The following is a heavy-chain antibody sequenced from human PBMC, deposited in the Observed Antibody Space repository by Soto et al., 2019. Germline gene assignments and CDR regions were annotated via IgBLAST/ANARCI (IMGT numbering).Heavy chain of an antibody. D-gene: IGHD1-26*01. J-gene: IGHJ5*02. CDR1: GDSINSVDHY. V-gene: IGHV4-30-4*01. CDR3: ARLRWETENNWFDP. CDR2: IYHSGST. Sequence: QVQLQESGPGLVRPSQTLSLTCTVSGDSINSVDHYWSWIRQPPGKGLEWMGYIYHSGSTHYNPSLNSRLTISTDTSTNRFSLNLTSVTAADTAVYFCARLRWETENNWFDPWGQGARVTVSS.